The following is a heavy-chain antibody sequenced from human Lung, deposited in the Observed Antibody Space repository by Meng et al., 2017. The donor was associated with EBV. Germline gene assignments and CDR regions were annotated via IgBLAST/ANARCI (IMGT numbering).Heavy chain of an antibody. V-gene: IGHV4-31*03. CDR2: IYYSGST. CDR1: GGSISSGGHY. D-gene: IGHD1-26*01. CDR3: ARSTFDY. Sequence: VQLQGSGPGLVRPSQTRSLICTVSGGSISSGGHYWSWIRQHPEKGLEWIGYIYYSGSTYYKPSLKSRLTISVDRSKSQFSLELSSVTAADTAVYYCARSTFDYWGQGTLVTVSS. J-gene: IGHJ4*02.